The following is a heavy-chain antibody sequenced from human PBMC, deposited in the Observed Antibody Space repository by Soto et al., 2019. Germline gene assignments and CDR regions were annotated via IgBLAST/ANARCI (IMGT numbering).Heavy chain of an antibody. CDR1: GYTFTSYY. D-gene: IGHD3-22*01. J-gene: IGHJ4*01. Sequence: ASVKVSCKASGYTFTSYYMHWVRQAPGQGLEWMGIINPSGGSTRYAQKFQGRVTMTRDTSTSTVYMELSSLRSEDTAVYYCARGSIYDSSGYYFDTWGHGTLVTVPS. CDR2: INPSGGST. CDR3: ARGSIYDSSGYYFDT. V-gene: IGHV1-46*01.